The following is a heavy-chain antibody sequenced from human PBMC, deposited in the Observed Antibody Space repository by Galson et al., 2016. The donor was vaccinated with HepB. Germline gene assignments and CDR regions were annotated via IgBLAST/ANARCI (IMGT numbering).Heavy chain of an antibody. CDR3: AREFFYDGGFGLVTDYYYGMDV. D-gene: IGHD3-3*01. CDR2: INPISGGT. V-gene: IGHV1-2*06. CDR1: GYTFIGYY. Sequence: SVKVSCKASGYTFIGYYLHWVRQAPGQGLEWMGRINPISGGTNSTEKFQGRVTMTRDTSISKAYMELSKLRSGETAVYFCAREFFYDGGFGLVTDYYYGMDVWGQGTTVTVSS. J-gene: IGHJ6*02.